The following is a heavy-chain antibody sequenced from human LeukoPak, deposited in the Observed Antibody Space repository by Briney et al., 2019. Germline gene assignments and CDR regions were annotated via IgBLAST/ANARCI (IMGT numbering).Heavy chain of an antibody. CDR1: GFTFSSYE. J-gene: IGHJ4*02. CDR3: ARGHYYDSSGMGFDY. D-gene: IGHD3-22*01. CDR2: ISSSGNTI. V-gene: IGHV3-48*03. Sequence: GGSLRLSCAASGFTFSSYEMNWVRQAPGKGLEWVSYISSSGNTIYYADSVKGRFTIFRDNAKKSLYLQMNSLRAEDTAVYYCARGHYYDSSGMGFDYWGQGILVTVSS.